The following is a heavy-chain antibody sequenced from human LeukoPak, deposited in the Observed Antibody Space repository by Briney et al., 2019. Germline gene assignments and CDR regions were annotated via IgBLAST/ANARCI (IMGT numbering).Heavy chain of an antibody. Sequence: PGGSLRLSCAASGFTFSDYAMTWVRQAPGKGLEWVSAISGTGGNTFYVDSVKGRFTISRDKSRNTLHLQMNSLRVEDTALYYCAKAYRPFDDTASMDVWGQGTTVTVSS. CDR2: ISGTGGNT. J-gene: IGHJ6*02. V-gene: IGHV3-23*01. CDR1: GFTFSDYA. D-gene: IGHD3-9*01. CDR3: AKAYRPFDDTASMDV.